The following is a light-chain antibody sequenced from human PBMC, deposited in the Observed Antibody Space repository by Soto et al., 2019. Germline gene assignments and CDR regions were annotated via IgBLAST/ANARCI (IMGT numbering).Light chain of an antibody. CDR3: MQGTHWPPGT. CDR1: QSLVYSDGNTY. CDR2: RVS. J-gene: IGKJ1*01. Sequence: DVVMTQSPLSLPVTLGQPASISCRSSQSLVYSDGNTYLNWFQQRPGQSPRRLIHRVSNRDSGVPDRFGGSGSGTDFTLKIGRVEAEDVGVYYGMQGTHWPPGTFGQGNKVEI. V-gene: IGKV2-30*01.